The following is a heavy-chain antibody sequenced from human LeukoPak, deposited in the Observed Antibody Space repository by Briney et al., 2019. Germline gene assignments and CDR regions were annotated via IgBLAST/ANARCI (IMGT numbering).Heavy chain of an antibody. V-gene: IGHV4-34*01. CDR1: GGSFSGYY. CDR3: ARGYSYGYRYYYYYYMDV. J-gene: IGHJ6*03. D-gene: IGHD5-18*01. Sequence: SETLSLTCAVYGGSFSGYYWSWIRQPPGKGLEWIGEINHSGSTNYTPSLKSRVTISVDTSKNQFSLKLSSVTAADTAVYYCARGYSYGYRYYYYYYMDVWDKGTTVTVSS. CDR2: INHSGST.